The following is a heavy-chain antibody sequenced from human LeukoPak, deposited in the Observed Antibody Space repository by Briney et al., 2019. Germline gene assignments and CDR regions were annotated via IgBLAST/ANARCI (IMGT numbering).Heavy chain of an antibody. CDR1: GFTFSSYS. CDR3: AKDIGQLWLTYYFDY. Sequence: GGSLRLSCAASGFTFSSYSMNWVRQAPGKGLEWVSYISSSSSTIYYADSVKGRFTISRDNAKNSLYLQMNSLRAEDTALYYCAKDIGQLWLTYYFDYWGQGTLVTVSS. V-gene: IGHV3-48*04. J-gene: IGHJ4*02. CDR2: ISSSSSTI. D-gene: IGHD5-18*01.